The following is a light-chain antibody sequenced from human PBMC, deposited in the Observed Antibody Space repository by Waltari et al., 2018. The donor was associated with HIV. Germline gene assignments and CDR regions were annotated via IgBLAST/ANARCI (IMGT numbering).Light chain of an antibody. CDR3: QHYNSRPPLT. J-gene: IGKJ4*01. Sequence: DIVMTQSPATLSVSPGERATLSWRPGKSVTNNLAWYQQQPGQQPRLLIFSAAARASGVPGRFSASGSGTEFTLTTSSMQPEDSAVYYCQHYNSRPPLTFGQGTRVEIK. CDR2: SAA. V-gene: IGKV3-15*01. CDR1: KSVTNN.